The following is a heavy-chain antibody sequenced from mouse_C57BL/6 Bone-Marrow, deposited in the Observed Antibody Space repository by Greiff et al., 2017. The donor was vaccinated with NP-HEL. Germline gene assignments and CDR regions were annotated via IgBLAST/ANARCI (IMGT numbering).Heavy chain of an antibody. CDR3: TTEGVAPFAY. V-gene: IGHV14-4*01. D-gene: IGHD1-1*02. CDR1: GFNIKDDY. J-gene: IGHJ3*01. Sequence: EVKLVESGAELVRPGASVKLSCTASGFNIKDDYMHWVKQRPEQGLEWIGWIDPENGDTEYASKFQGQATITADTSSNTAYLQLSSLTSEDTAVYYCTTEGVAPFAYGGQGTLVTVSA. CDR2: IDPENGDT.